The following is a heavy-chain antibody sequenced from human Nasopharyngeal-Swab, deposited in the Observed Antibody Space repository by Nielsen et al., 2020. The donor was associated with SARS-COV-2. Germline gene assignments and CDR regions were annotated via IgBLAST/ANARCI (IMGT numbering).Heavy chain of an antibody. CDR2: IFWDDDK. CDR3: ALTETYKILF. Sequence: SGPTLVQPTQTLTLTCTFSGFSLSTSGVGVGWIRQPPGKALEWLALIFWDDDKRYSPSLKSRLSITKDTPKNQVVLTMTNMDPVDTATYYCALTETYKILFWGQGTLVTVSS. J-gene: IGHJ4*02. V-gene: IGHV2-5*02. D-gene: IGHD1-1*01. CDR1: GFSLSTSGVG.